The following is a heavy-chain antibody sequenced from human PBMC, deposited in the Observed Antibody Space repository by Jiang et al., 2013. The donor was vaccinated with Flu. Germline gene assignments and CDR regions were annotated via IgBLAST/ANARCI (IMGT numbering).Heavy chain of an antibody. D-gene: IGHD3-16*01. CDR1: GGSISSYY. CDR2: IYYSGST. CDR3: ARLGGGEIFDY. V-gene: IGHV4-59*08. Sequence: GSGLVKPSETLSLTCTVSGGSISSYYWSWIRQPPGKGLEWIGYIYYSGSTNYNPSLKSRVTISVDTSKNQFSLKLSSVTAADTAVYYCARLGGGEIFDYWGQGTLVTVSS. J-gene: IGHJ4*02.